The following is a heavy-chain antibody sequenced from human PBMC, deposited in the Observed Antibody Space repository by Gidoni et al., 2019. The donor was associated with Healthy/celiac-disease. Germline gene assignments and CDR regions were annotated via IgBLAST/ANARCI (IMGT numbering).Heavy chain of an antibody. CDR2: IYSGGSP. CDR1: GLTVSSNS. CDR3: ARDTPLYSSGY. V-gene: IGHV3-53*01. D-gene: IGHD3-10*01. Sequence: EVQMVESGGGLLQPGGSLRLSCAASGLTVSSNSMSWVRQAPGKGLEWFSVIYSGGSPDSADSVKGRFTISRDNSKNTLYLQMNSLRAEDTAVYYCARDTPLYSSGYWGQGTLVTVSS. J-gene: IGHJ4*02.